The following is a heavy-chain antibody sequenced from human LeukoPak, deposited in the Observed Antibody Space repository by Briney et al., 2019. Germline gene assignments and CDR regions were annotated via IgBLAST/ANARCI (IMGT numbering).Heavy chain of an antibody. V-gene: IGHV4-39*01. CDR3: ARHGPYSSSSGYYYYYMDV. J-gene: IGHJ6*03. CDR1: GGSTSSSSYY. CDR2: IYYSGST. D-gene: IGHD6-6*01. Sequence: SETLSLTCTVSGGSTSSSSYYWGWIRQPPGKGLEWIGSIYYSGSTYYNPSLKSRVTISVDTSKNQFSLKLSSVTAADTAVYYCARHGPYSSSSGYYYYYMDVWGKGTTVTVSS.